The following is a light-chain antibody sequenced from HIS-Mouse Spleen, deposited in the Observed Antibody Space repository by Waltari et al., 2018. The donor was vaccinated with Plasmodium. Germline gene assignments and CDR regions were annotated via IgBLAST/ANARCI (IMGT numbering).Light chain of an antibody. CDR3: QQYNNWSFT. CDR1: QSVSSY. V-gene: IGKV3-15*01. CDR2: GAS. J-gene: IGKJ3*01. Sequence: EIVMTQSPATLSVSPGERATLSCRASQSVSSYLAWYQQKPGQAPRLLIYGASTRATGIPARFSGSGSGTEFTLTISSLQSEYVAVYYCQQYNNWSFTFGPGTKVDIK.